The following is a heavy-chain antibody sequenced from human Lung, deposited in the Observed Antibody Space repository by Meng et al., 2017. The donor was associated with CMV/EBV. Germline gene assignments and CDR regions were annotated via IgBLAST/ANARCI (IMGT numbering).Heavy chain of an antibody. Sequence: SLKISCAASGFTFDDYALHWVRQVPGKGLEWVACVSWNSGYIAYADSVKGRFTISRDNAKSSLFLQMNSLRAEDTALYYCAKDEGYCSDGSCYYYYYGMDFWGQGTTVTVSS. D-gene: IGHD2-15*01. J-gene: IGHJ6*02. CDR1: GFTFDDYA. CDR2: VSWNSGYI. CDR3: AKDEGYCSDGSCYYYYYGMDF. V-gene: IGHV3-9*01.